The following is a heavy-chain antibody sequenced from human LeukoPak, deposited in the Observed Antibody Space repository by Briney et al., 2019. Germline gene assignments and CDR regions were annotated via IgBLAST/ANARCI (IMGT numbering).Heavy chain of an antibody. CDR2: IYHSGST. CDR3: ARGGAMVRGVLYYYGMDV. V-gene: IGHV4-38-2*01. CDR1: GYSISSGYY. J-gene: IGHJ6*04. D-gene: IGHD3-10*01. Sequence: PSETLSLTCAVSGYSISSGYYWGWIRQPPGKGLEWIGSIYHSGSTYYNPSLKSRVTISVDTSKNQFSLKLSSVTAADTAVYYCARGGAMVRGVLYYYGMDVWGKGTTVTVSS.